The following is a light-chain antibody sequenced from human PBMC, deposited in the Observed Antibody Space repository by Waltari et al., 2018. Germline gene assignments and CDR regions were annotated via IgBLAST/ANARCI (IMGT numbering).Light chain of an antibody. CDR1: QSISNY. CDR2: AAS. J-gene: IGKJ4*01. CDR3: QQSYSTPLT. Sequence: DIQLTQSPSSLSASVGYSVTITCRASQSISNYLNWYQQKPGKAPKLLIYAASSLQTGVPSRFSGSGSETDFSLTISSLQPEDFATYSCQQSYSTPLTFGGGTKVEIK. V-gene: IGKV1-39*01.